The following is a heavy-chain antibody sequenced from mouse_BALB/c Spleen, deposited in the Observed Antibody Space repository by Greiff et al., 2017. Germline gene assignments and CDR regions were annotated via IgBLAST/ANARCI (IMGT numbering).Heavy chain of an antibody. D-gene: IGHD1-1*01. J-gene: IGHJ2*01. CDR3: TRSHYYGSSFDY. Sequence: QVQLQQSGAELVKPGASVKLSCKASGYTFTSYYMYWVKQRPGQGLEWIGEINPSNGGTNSNEKFKSKATLTVDKSSSTAYMQLSSLTSEDSAVYYCTRSHYYGSSFDYWGQGTTLTVSS. CDR1: GYTFTSYY. V-gene: IGHV1S81*02. CDR2: INPSNGGT.